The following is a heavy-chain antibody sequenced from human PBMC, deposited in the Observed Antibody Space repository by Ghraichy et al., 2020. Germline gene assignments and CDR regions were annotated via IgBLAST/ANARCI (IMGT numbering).Heavy chain of an antibody. V-gene: IGHV3-49*03. D-gene: IGHD2-15*01. CDR1: GFTFGDYG. CDR3: TRVTLGYCSGGSCPPFDF. J-gene: IGHJ4*02. CDR2: IRSKTYGGTT. Sequence: GGSLRLSCTTSGFTFGDYGMSWFRQAPGKGLEWVGFIRSKTYGGTTEYAASVKGRFTISRYDSKSIAYLQMNSLKTEDTAVYYCTRVTLGYCSGGSCPPFDFWGQGPLVTVSS.